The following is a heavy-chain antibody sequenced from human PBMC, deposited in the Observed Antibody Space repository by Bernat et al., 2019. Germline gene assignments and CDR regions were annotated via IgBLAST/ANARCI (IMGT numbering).Heavy chain of an antibody. CDR3: ARDLRVYGDYYDAFDI. D-gene: IGHD4-17*01. V-gene: IGHV3-53*01. J-gene: IGHJ3*02. CDR2: IYRGGST. CDR1: GFTVSNNY. Sequence: EVQLVESGGGLIQPGGSLRLSCAASGFTVSNNYMSWVRQAPGKGLEWVSVIYRGGSTYYADSVKGRFTISRDTSKNTLYLQMNSLRAEDTAVYYCARDLRVYGDYYDAFDIWGQGTMVTVSS.